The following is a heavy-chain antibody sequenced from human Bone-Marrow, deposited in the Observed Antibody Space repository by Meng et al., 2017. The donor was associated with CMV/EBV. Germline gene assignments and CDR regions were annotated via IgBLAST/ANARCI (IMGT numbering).Heavy chain of an antibody. CDR1: GFTFSSYD. J-gene: IGHJ3*02. CDR2: IGTAGDT. Sequence: GESLKISCAASGFTFSSYDMHWVRQATGKGLEWVSAIGTAGDTYYPGSVKGRFTISRENAKNSVYLQMNSLRAGDTAVYYCARARYCSGGSCDYAFDIWGQGTMVTFSS. D-gene: IGHD2-15*01. CDR3: ARARYCSGGSCDYAFDI. V-gene: IGHV3-13*01.